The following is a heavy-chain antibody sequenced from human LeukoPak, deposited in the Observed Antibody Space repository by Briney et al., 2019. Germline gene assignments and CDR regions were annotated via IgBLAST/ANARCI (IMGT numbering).Heavy chain of an antibody. Sequence: GGSLRLSCAASGFTFSSYWMSWVRQPPGKGLEWEAIIKHDGSEKYYVDSVKGRFTISRDNAKNSLYLQMNSLRAEDTAVYYCARVGTAEGTLEDYWGQGTLVTVSS. CDR2: IKHDGSEK. J-gene: IGHJ4*02. CDR1: GFTFSSYW. CDR3: ARVGTAEGTLEDY. D-gene: IGHD6-13*01. V-gene: IGHV3-7*01.